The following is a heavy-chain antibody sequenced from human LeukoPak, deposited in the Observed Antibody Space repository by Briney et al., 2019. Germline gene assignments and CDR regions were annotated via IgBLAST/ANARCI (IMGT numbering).Heavy chain of an antibody. J-gene: IGHJ5*02. V-gene: IGHV5-51*01. CDR1: GYIFTSYW. CDR3: ARRGIAAAGTWFDP. Sequence: GESLKISCQGSGYIFTSYWIGWVRQMPGKGLGWIGIIYPGDSDTRYSPSFQGQVTISADKSISTAYLQWSSLKASDTAMYYCARRGIAAAGTWFDPWGQGTLVTVSS. CDR2: IYPGDSDT. D-gene: IGHD6-13*01.